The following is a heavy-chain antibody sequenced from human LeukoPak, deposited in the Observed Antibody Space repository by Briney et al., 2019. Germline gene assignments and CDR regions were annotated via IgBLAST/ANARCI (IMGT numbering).Heavy chain of an antibody. CDR2: ITGDGSGT. Sequence: PGGSLRLSCVASGFTFSSNWMNWVRQSPGKGLVWVSRITGDGSGTNYADSVKGRFTISRDNARNTLYLQMNSLRAEDTAVYYCATDRVYGSGCSDIWGQGTLVTVSS. CDR1: GFTFSSNW. CDR3: ATDRVYGSGCSDI. V-gene: IGHV3-74*01. D-gene: IGHD3-10*01. J-gene: IGHJ4*02.